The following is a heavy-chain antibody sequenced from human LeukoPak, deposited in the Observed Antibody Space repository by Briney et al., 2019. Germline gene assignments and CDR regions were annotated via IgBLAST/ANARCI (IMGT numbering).Heavy chain of an antibody. J-gene: IGHJ6*03. Sequence: SETLSLTCTVSGGSISSYYWSWIRQPAGKGLEWIGRIYTSGSTNYNPSLKSRVTMSVDTSKDQFSLKLSSVTAADTAVYYCAGDKSSWYSGDYYYYMDVWGKGTTVTVSS. D-gene: IGHD6-13*01. V-gene: IGHV4-4*07. CDR2: IYTSGST. CDR1: GGSISSYY. CDR3: AGDKSSWYSGDYYYYMDV.